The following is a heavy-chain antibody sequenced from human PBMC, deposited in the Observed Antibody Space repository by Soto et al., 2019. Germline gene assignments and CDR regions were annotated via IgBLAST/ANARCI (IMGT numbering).Heavy chain of an antibody. CDR3: AREGSAYYERGFNWFDP. Sequence: GVSVRLSCVASGLTFSSYSMNWVRQAPGKGLEWVSSISSSSSYTYYAHSVKGRCTISRDNGKNSLYLQMNSLRAEDTAVYYCAREGSAYYERGFNWFDPWGQGTLVTISS. CDR1: GLTFSSYS. V-gene: IGHV3-21*01. CDR2: ISSSSSYT. J-gene: IGHJ5*02. D-gene: IGHD3-22*01.